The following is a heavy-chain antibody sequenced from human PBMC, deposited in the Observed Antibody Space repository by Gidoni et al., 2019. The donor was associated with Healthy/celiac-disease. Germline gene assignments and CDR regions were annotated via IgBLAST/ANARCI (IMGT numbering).Heavy chain of an antibody. CDR1: GFTVSSNV. CDR2: SYSGGST. V-gene: IGHV3-53*02. CDR3: ATGVSSGWYFPPFDY. J-gene: IGHJ4*02. D-gene: IGHD6-19*01. Sequence: EVQLVETGGGLIQPGGSLRLSCAAYGFTVSSNVMSWVRPSPEKGLEWVSVSYSGGSTYDADSVKGRFTISRDNSKNTLYLQMNSLRAEDTAVYYCATGVSSGWYFPPFDYWGQGTLVTVSS.